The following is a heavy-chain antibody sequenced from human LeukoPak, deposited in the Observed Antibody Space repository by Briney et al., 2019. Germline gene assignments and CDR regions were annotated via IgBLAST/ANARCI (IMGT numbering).Heavy chain of an antibody. CDR3: ARGLKGIAAAGTYYFDY. Sequence: GGSLRLSCAASGFTFSSYWMHCVRQAPGKGLVWVSRINSDGSSTSYADSVKGRFTISRDNAKNTLYLQMNSLRAEDTAVYYCARGLKGIAAAGTYYFDYWGQGTLVTVSS. D-gene: IGHD6-13*01. V-gene: IGHV3-74*01. J-gene: IGHJ4*02. CDR1: GFTFSSYW. CDR2: INSDGSST.